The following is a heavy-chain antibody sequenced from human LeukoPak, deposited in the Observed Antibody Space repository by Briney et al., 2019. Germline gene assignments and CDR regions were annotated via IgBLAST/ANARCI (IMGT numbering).Heavy chain of an antibody. J-gene: IGHJ4*02. CDR3: ARGGGVIIDY. Sequence: SETLSLTCTVSGGSISSGGYYWSWIRQHPGKGLEWIGYIYYSGSTYYNPSLKSRVTISVDTSKSQFSLKLSSVTAADTAVYYCARGGGVIIDYWGQGTLVAVSP. V-gene: IGHV4-31*03. CDR1: GGSISSGGYY. CDR2: IYYSGST. D-gene: IGHD3-3*01.